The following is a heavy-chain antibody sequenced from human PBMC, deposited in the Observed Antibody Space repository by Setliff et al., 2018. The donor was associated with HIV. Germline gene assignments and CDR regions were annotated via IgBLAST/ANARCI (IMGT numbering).Heavy chain of an antibody. CDR3: ARTGYAFDL. J-gene: IGHJ3*01. CDR1: GGSMNENH. Sequence: SQTLSLTCTVSGGSMNENHWSWIRQSPGKGLEWIAYIHTSGSTYFNPSFVSRVTISIDSSENQFSLKLRSLTAADTAVYFCARTGYAFDLWGPGTMVTVSS. V-gene: IGHV4-4*08. CDR2: IHTSGST.